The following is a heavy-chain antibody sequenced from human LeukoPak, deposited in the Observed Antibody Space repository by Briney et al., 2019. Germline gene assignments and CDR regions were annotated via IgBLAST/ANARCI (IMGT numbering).Heavy chain of an antibody. Sequence: PSETLSLTCAVYGGSFSGYYWSWIRQPPGKGLEWIGEINHSGSTNYNPSLKSRVTISVDTSKNQFSLKLSSVTAADTAVYYCARGPRGRSTSYTLDYWGQGTLVTVSS. CDR2: INHSGST. D-gene: IGHD2-2*01. CDR1: GGSFSGYY. J-gene: IGHJ4*02. CDR3: ARGPRGRSTSYTLDY. V-gene: IGHV4-34*01.